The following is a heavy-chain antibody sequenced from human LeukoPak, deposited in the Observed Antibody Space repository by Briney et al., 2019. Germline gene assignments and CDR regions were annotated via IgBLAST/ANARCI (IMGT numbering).Heavy chain of an antibody. CDR3: ASGWRADAFDI. D-gene: IGHD3-10*01. CDR1: GGSISSSSYY. V-gene: IGHV4-39*07. J-gene: IGHJ3*02. CDR2: IYYSGST. Sequence: SETLSLTCTVSGGSISSSSYYWGWIRQPPGKGLEWIGYIYYSGSTYYNPSLKSRVTISVDTSKNQFSLKLSSVTAADTAVYYCASGWRADAFDIWGQGTMVTVSS.